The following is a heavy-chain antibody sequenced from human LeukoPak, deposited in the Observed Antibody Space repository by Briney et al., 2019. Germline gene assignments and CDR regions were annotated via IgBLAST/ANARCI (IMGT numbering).Heavy chain of an antibody. D-gene: IGHD6-19*01. CDR2: INWNGGST. J-gene: IGHJ4*02. V-gene: IGHV3-20*04. Sequence: GGSLRLSCAASGFTFDDYGMSWVRQAPGKGLEWVSGINWNGGSTGYADSVKGRFTISRDNAKNSLYLQMNSLRAEDTALYYCARDIGSGIDNPSDYWGQGTLVTVSS. CDR3: ARDIGSGIDNPSDY. CDR1: GFTFDDYG.